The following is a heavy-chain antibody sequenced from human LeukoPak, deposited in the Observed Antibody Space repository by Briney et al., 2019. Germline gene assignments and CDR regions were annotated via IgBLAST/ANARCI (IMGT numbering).Heavy chain of an antibody. Sequence: GASVKVSCKASGYSFTSYAMHWVRQAPGQRLEWMGWINAGNGNTKYSQKFQGRVTITRDTSASTAYMELSSLRSEDAAVYYCARSTLPTIFGLVTIRGNWFDPWGQGTLVTVSS. J-gene: IGHJ5*02. D-gene: IGHD3-3*01. CDR2: INAGNGNT. CDR1: GYSFTSYA. CDR3: ARSTLPTIFGLVTIRGNWFDP. V-gene: IGHV1-3*01.